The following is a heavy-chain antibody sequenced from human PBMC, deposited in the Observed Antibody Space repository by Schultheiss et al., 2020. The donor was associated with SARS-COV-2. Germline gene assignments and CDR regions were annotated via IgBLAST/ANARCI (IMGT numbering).Heavy chain of an antibody. V-gene: IGHV3-9*01. CDR3: ARSPITIPRAPKSYFQH. J-gene: IGHJ1*01. D-gene: IGHD3-3*01. CDR2: ISWNSGSI. Sequence: GGSLRLSCAASGFTFDDYAMHWVRQAPGKGLEWVSGISWNSGSIGYADSVKGRFTISRDNAKNSLYLQMNSLRAEDTAVYYCARSPITIPRAPKSYFQHWGQGTLVTVSS. CDR1: GFTFDDYA.